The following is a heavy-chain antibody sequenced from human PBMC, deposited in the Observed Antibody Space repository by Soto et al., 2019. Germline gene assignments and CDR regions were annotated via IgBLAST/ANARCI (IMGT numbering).Heavy chain of an antibody. CDR2: ISYDGSNK. Sequence: PGGSLRVSWAASGGTFSSYAVHWVRQAPGKGLEWVAVISYDGSNKYYADSVKGRFTISRDNSKNTLYLQMNSLRAEDTAVYYCARDPSAAPPGIVGAGPFDYWGQGTLVTVSS. V-gene: IGHV3-30-3*01. J-gene: IGHJ4*02. D-gene: IGHD1-26*01. CDR3: ARDPSAAPPGIVGAGPFDY. CDR1: GGTFSSYA.